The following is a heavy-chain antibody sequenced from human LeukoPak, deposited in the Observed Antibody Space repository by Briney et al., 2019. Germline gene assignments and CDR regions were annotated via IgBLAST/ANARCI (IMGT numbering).Heavy chain of an antibody. J-gene: IGHJ6*02. CDR1: GGSFSGYY. V-gene: IGHV4-34*01. D-gene: IGHD2-2*01. CDR3: ARGRVSSMAPAYGMDV. CDR2: INHSGST. Sequence: SETLSLTCAVYGGSFSGYYWSWIRQPPGKGLEWIGEINHSGSTNYNPSLKSRATISVDTSKNQFSLKLSSVTAADTAVYYCARGRVSSMAPAYGMDVWGQGTTVTVSS.